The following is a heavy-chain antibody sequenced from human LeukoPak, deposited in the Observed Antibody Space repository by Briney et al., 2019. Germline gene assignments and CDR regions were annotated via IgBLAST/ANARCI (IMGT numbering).Heavy chain of an antibody. V-gene: IGHV3-53*01. CDR2: IYSGGTT. J-gene: IGHJ4*02. CDR1: GFTVSTNC. CDR3: ARAGKRAADY. D-gene: IGHD6-25*01. Sequence: GGSLRLSCAASGFTVSTNCMTWVRQAPGKGLEWVSTIYSGGTTYYADSVMGRFTISRDNSKNTLYLQMNSLRAEDTAVYYCARAGKRAADYWGQGTLVTVSS.